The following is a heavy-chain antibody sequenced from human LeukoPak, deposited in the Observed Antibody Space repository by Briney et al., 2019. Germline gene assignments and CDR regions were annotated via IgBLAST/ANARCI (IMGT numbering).Heavy chain of an antibody. CDR2: IYPGDSDT. Sequence: GESLKISCKGSGYSFTSYWIGWVRQMRGKGLEWMGIIYPGDSDTRYSPSFPGQVTLSSDKSISHGYLQWSSLNASDTAMYYCARLLGHSGTYYGSGNYWGQGTLVTVPS. V-gene: IGHV5-51*01. D-gene: IGHD3-10*01. J-gene: IGHJ4*02. CDR1: GYSFTSYW. CDR3: ARLLGHSGTYYGSGNY.